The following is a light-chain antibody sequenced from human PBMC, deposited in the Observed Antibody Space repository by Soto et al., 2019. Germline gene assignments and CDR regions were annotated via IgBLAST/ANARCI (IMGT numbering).Light chain of an antibody. J-gene: IGLJ1*01. CDR2: EVS. CDR1: SSDVGGYNY. V-gene: IGLV2-8*01. CDR3: SSYAGSNNFV. Sequence: QSVLTQPRSASGSPGQSVTISCTGTSSDVGGYNYVSWYQQHPGKAPKLMIYEVSERPSGVPDRFSGSKSSNTASLTVSGPQAEDEADYYCSSYAGSNNFVFGTGTKVTVL.